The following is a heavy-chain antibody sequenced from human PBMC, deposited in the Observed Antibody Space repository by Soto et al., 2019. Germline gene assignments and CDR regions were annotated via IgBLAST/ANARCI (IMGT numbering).Heavy chain of an antibody. CDR2: INAGNGNT. V-gene: IGHV1-3*01. J-gene: IGHJ6*03. CDR1: GYTSTSYA. Sequence: GASVKVSCKASGYTSTSYAMHWVRQAPGQRLEWMGWINAGNGNTKYSQKFQGRVTITRDTSASTAYMELSSLRSEDTAVYYCARGGDYSNYRSYYYMDVWGKGTTVTVSS. CDR3: ARGGDYSNYRSYYYMDV. D-gene: IGHD4-4*01.